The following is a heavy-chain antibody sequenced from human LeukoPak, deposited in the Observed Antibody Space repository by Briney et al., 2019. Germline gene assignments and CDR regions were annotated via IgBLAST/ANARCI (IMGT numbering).Heavy chain of an antibody. CDR2: IYSNGNA. CDR3: ARDYDSSGYYPGRFDP. V-gene: IGHV4-4*07. D-gene: IGHD3-22*01. CDR1: GGSISSYY. J-gene: IGHJ5*02. Sequence: SETLSLTCTVSGGSISSYYWFWIRQSAGKGLEWIGRIYSNGNANYNPSLESRVTMSVDTSKNQFSLELTSMTAADTAVYYCARDYDSSGYYPGRFDPWGRGTLVTVSS.